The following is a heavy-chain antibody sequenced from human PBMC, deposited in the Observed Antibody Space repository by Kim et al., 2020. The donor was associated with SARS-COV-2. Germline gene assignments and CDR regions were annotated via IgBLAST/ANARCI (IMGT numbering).Heavy chain of an antibody. CDR3: ARNYDSSGYYLKSYYFDC. CDR2: IYYSGSI. D-gene: IGHD3-22*01. CDR1: GGSISSSSYY. V-gene: IGHV4-39*01. J-gene: IGHJ4*02. Sequence: SETLSLTCTVSGGSISSSSYYWGWIRQPPGKGLEWIGRIYYSGSIYYNPSLKSRVTISVDTSKNQFSLKLSSVTAADTAVYYCARNYDSSGYYLKSYYFDCRGQGTLVTVSS.